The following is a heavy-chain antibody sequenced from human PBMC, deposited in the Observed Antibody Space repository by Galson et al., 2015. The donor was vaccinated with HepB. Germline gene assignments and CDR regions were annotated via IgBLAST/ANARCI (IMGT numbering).Heavy chain of an antibody. V-gene: IGHV1-2*04. J-gene: IGHJ6*03. D-gene: IGHD6-6*01. CDR1: GYTFTGYY. Sequence: SVKVSCKASGYTFTGYYMHWVRQAPGQGLEWMGWINPNSGGTNYAQKFQGWVTMTRDTSISTAYMELSRLRSEDTAVYYCASSSEGFPYYYYYMDVWGKGTTVTVSS. CDR2: INPNSGGT. CDR3: ASSSEGFPYYYYYMDV.